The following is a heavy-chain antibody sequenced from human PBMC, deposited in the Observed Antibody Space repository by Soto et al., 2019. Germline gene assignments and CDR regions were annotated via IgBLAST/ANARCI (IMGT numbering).Heavy chain of an antibody. J-gene: IGHJ6*02. Sequence: GESLKISCKGSEYSFTSYWISWVRQMPGKGLEWMGRIDPSDSYTNYSPSFQGHVTISADKSISTAYLQWSSLKASDTAMYYCARHGPPNFWSGYYTGYGMDVWGQGTTVTVSS. V-gene: IGHV5-10-1*01. CDR2: IDPSDSYT. CDR3: ARHGPPNFWSGYYTGYGMDV. D-gene: IGHD3-3*01. CDR1: EYSFTSYW.